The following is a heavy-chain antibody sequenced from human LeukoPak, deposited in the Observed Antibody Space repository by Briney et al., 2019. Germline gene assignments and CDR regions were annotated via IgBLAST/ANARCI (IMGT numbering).Heavy chain of an antibody. V-gene: IGHV3-7*01. D-gene: IGHD3-10*01. CDR1: GFTFSSYW. J-gene: IGHJ4*02. CDR2: IKQDGSEK. CDR3: ARSDEEIFSGNHWGYYFDY. Sequence: GGSLRLSCAASGFTFSSYWMSWVRQAPGKGLEWVANIKQDGSEKYYVDSVKGRFTISRDNAKNSLYLQMNSLRAEDTAVYYCARSDEEIFSGNHWGYYFDYWGQGTLVTVSS.